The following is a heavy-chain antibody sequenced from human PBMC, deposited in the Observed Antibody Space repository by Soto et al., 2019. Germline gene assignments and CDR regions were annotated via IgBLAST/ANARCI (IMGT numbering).Heavy chain of an antibody. Sequence: EVQLVESGGGLIQPGGALRLTCTASGFSLSHYWMHWIRQAPGKGLVWVSRINLDGSSTDYAPSVKGRFTISRDNAKNTLYRQMNSLAADDTAVYYCARGWGFTDYRGRATLVTVSS. CDR1: GFSLSHYW. J-gene: IGHJ4*02. CDR3: ARGWGFTDY. V-gene: IGHV3-74*01. CDR2: INLDGSST. D-gene: IGHD7-27*01.